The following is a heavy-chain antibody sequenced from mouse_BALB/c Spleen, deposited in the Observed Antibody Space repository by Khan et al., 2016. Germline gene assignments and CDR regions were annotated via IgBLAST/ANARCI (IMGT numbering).Heavy chain of an antibody. Sequence: QLEESGPGLVKPSQSLSLTCTVTGYSITSDYAWNWIRQFPGNKLEWMGYISYSGSTSYNPSLKSRISITRDTSKNQFFLQLNSVTTEDTATXYSATTTVVATKYFDVWGAGTTVTVSS. J-gene: IGHJ1*01. V-gene: IGHV3-2*02. CDR3: ATTTVVATKYFDV. CDR1: GYSITSDYA. D-gene: IGHD1-1*01. CDR2: ISYSGST.